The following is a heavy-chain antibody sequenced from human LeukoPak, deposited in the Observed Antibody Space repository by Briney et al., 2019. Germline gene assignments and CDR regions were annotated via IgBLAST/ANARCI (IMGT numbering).Heavy chain of an antibody. D-gene: IGHD2-15*01. V-gene: IGHV4-59*01. CDR1: GCSISSYY. J-gene: IGHJ3*02. Sequence: SETLSLTCTVSGCSISSYYWSWIRQPPGQGLEWIGYIYYTGSTNYNPSLKSRGTISVDTSKNQFSLKLSSVTAADTAVYYCARGLLPDAFDIWGQGTMVTVSS. CDR2: IYYTGST. CDR3: ARGLLPDAFDI.